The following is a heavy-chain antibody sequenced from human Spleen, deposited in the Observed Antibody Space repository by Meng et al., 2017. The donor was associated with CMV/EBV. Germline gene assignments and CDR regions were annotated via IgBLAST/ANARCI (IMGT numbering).Heavy chain of an antibody. CDR2: IMPILGIA. V-gene: IGHV1-69*04. Sequence: KSSGGTFRSYTFSLVIQAPRRGLEWMGRIMPILGIANYAQKFPCSVTITADKSTSTSYMSLSTLRSQDTAVYDCARDRDGLTSHYSDSWGQGTLVTVSS. J-gene: IGHJ4*02. CDR1: GGTFRSYT. CDR3: ARDRDGLTSHYSDS.